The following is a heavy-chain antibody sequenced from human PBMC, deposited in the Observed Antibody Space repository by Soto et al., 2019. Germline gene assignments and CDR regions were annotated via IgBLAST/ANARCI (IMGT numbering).Heavy chain of an antibody. J-gene: IGHJ4*02. D-gene: IGHD2-15*01. CDR3: AKFTGYCSGGSCYTDGLELFDY. V-gene: IGHV3-23*01. CDR1: GFTFSSYA. Sequence: GGSLRLSCAASGFTFSSYAMSWVRQAPGKGLEWVSAISGSGGSTYYADSVKGRFTISRDNSKNTLYLQMNSLRAEDTAVYYCAKFTGYCSGGSCYTDGLELFDYWGQGTPVTVSS. CDR2: ISGSGGST.